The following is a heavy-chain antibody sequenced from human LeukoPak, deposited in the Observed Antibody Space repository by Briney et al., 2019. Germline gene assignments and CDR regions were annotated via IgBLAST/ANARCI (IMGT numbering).Heavy chain of an antibody. J-gene: IGHJ4*02. CDR1: GFTLSNFG. CDR2: VRPDGSSN. V-gene: IGHV3-30*02. Sequence: GGSLRLSCAAYGFTLSNFGMHWVRQAPGRGLEWVAFVRPDGSSNYYADSVKGRFTISRDISKNTLYLQMNSLRAEDTAFYYCAKDQAGTWGLDYWGQGTLVTVSS. D-gene: IGHD3-10*01. CDR3: AKDQAGTWGLDY.